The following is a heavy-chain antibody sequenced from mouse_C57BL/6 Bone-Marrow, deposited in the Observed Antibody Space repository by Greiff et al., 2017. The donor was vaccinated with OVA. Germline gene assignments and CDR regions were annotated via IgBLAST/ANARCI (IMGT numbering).Heavy chain of an antibody. CDR3: TRGDGNYYAMDY. D-gene: IGHD2-1*01. J-gene: IGHJ4*01. CDR1: GYTFTDYE. V-gene: IGHV1-15*01. Sequence: QVQLKQSGAELVRPGASVTLSCKASGYTFTDYEMHWVKQTPVHGLEWIGAIDPETGGTAYNQKFKGKAILTAAKSSSTAYMELRSLTSEDAAVYCSTRGDGNYYAMDYWGQGTSVTVSS. CDR2: IDPETGGT.